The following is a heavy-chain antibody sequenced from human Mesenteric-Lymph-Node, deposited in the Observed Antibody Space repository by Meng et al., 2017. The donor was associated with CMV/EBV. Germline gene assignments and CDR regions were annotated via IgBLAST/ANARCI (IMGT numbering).Heavy chain of an antibody. Sequence: CKASGGTFSSYAISWVRQAPGQGLEWMGRIIPILGIANYAQKFQGRVTITADKSTSTTYMELSSLRSEDTAVYYCAACGGDCYSGSTWGQGTLVTVSS. D-gene: IGHD2-21*02. J-gene: IGHJ5*02. CDR2: IIPILGIA. CDR1: GGTFSSYA. CDR3: AACGGDCYSGST. V-gene: IGHV1-69*04.